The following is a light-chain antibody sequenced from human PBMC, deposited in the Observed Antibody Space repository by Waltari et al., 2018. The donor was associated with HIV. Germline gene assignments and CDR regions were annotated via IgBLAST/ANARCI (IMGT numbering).Light chain of an antibody. CDR1: QGINNY. CDR2: AAS. V-gene: IGKV1-27*01. J-gene: IGKJ1*01. Sequence: DIQMTQSPSSLSASVGDRVTITCRASQGINNYLAWYQQKPGKVPKLLIYAASPLQSGVPSFSGSGSGTDFTLTISSLQPEDVATYYCQKYNSAPPAFGQGTKVEIK. CDR3: QKYNSAPPA.